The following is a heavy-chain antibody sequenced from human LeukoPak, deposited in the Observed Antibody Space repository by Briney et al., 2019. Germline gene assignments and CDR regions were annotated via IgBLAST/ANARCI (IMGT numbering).Heavy chain of an antibody. V-gene: IGHV1-18*01. Sequence: GASVKVSCKASGYTFTSYGISWVRQAPGQGLEWMGWISAYNGNTNYAQKLQGRVTMTTVTSTSTAYMELRSLRSDDTAVYYCAVVVPAASIDYWGQGTLVTVSS. CDR2: ISAYNGNT. CDR3: AVVVPAASIDY. D-gene: IGHD2-2*01. CDR1: GYTFTSYG. J-gene: IGHJ4*02.